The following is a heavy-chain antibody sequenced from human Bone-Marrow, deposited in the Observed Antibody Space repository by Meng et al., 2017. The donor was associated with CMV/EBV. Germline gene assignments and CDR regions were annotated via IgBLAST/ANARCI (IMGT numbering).Heavy chain of an antibody. CDR2: IYPGDSDT. Sequence: KVSCKGSGYSFTSYWIGWVRQMPGKGLEWMGLIYPGDSDTRYSPSFQGQVTISADKSISTAYLQWSSRKASDTAMYYCARHKGRYYDFWSGYYLDGVDVWGQGTTVTVSS. CDR3: ARHKGRYYDFWSGYYLDGVDV. J-gene: IGHJ6*02. CDR1: GYSFTSYW. V-gene: IGHV5-51*01. D-gene: IGHD3-3*01.